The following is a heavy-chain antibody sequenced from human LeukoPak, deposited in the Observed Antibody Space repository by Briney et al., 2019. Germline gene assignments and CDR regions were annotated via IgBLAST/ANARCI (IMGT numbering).Heavy chain of an antibody. CDR3: ARLLLSQLSCDY. V-gene: IGHV5-51*01. CDR2: IYPGDSDT. CDR1: GYSFTSSW. J-gene: IGHJ4*02. D-gene: IGHD1-1*01. Sequence: GESLKISCKGSGYSFTSSWICWVCQMPAKGLEWMGIIYPGDSDTRYSPSFQGHVTISADKSISTAYLQSSSLEASDTAMYYCARLLLSQLSCDYWGQGTLVTVSS.